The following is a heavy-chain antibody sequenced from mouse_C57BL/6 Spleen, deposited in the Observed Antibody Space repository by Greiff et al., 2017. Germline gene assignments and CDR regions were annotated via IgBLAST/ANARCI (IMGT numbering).Heavy chain of an antibody. CDR1: GFTFSNYW. D-gene: IGHD1-1*01. Sequence: EVKLMESGGGLVQPGGSMKLSCVASGFTFSNYWMNWVRQSPEKGLEWVAQIRLKSDNYATHYAESVKGRFTISRDASTSSVYLQMNNLRAEDTGIYYCTENYGSPWFADWGQGTLVTVSA. J-gene: IGHJ3*01. V-gene: IGHV6-3*01. CDR3: TENYGSPWFAD. CDR2: IRLKSDNYAT.